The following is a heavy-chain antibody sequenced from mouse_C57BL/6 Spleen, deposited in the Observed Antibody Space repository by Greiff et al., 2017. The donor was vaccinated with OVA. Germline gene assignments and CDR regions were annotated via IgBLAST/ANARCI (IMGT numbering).Heavy chain of an antibody. D-gene: IGHD2-5*01. J-gene: IGHJ3*01. CDR2: IDPETGGT. CDR3: TTPNSNYGGFAY. CDR1: GYTFTDYE. Sequence: VQLQESGAELVRPGASVTLSCKASGYTFTDYEMHWVKQTPVHGLEWIGDIDPETGGTAYTQKFKGKAILTADKSSSTVSMELRSLTSEDSAVYYCTTPNSNYGGFAYWGQGTLVTVSA. V-gene: IGHV1-15*01.